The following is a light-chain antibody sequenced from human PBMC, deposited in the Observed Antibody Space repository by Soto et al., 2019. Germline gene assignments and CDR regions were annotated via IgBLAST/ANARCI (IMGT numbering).Light chain of an antibody. CDR2: LNSDGSH. V-gene: IGLV4-69*01. Sequence: QSVLTQSPSASASLGASVKLTCTLSSGHSSYAIAWHQQQPEKGPRYLMKLNSDGSHSKGDGIPDRFSGSSSGAERYLTISSIQSEDEADYYCQTWGTGILVFGGGTELAVL. J-gene: IGLJ3*02. CDR1: SGHSSYA. CDR3: QTWGTGILV.